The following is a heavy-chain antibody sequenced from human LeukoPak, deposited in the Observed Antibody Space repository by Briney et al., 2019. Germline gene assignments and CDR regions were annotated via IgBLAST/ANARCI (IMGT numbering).Heavy chain of an antibody. J-gene: IGHJ4*02. CDR1: GFTFSSYG. CDR3: AKDGNYYGSGSSHIDY. Sequence: GRSLRLSCAASGFTFSSYGMHWVRQAPGKGLEWVAVISYDGSNKYYADSVKGRFTISRDNSKNTLYLQMNSLRAEDTAVYYCAKDGNYYGSGSSHIDYWGQGTLVTVSS. V-gene: IGHV3-30*18. CDR2: ISYDGSNK. D-gene: IGHD3-10*01.